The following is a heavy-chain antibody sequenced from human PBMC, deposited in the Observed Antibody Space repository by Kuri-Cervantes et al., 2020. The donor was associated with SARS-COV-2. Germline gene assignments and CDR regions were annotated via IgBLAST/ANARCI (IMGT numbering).Heavy chain of an antibody. CDR3: ARDSRRFDP. J-gene: IGHJ5*02. D-gene: IGHD6-6*01. CDR2: IYYSGST. CDR1: GGSISSYY. Sequence: SETRSLTCTVSGGSISSYYWSWIRQPPGKGLEWIGYIYYSGSTNYNPSLKSRVTISVDTSKNQFSLKLSSVTAADTAVYYCARDSRRFDPWGQGTLVTVSS. V-gene: IGHV4-59*01.